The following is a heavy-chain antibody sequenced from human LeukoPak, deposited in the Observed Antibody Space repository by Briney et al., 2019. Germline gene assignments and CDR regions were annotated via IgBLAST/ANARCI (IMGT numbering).Heavy chain of an antibody. CDR1: GGSFSGYY. D-gene: IGHD1-26*01. CDR2: INHSGST. Sequence: SETLSLTCAVYGGSFSGYYWSWLRQPPGKGLEWVGEINHSGSTNYNPSLESRVTISVDTSKNQFSLKLSSVTAADTAVYYCARDAGVGATKRHFDYWGQGTLVTVSS. V-gene: IGHV4-34*01. CDR3: ARDAGVGATKRHFDY. J-gene: IGHJ4*02.